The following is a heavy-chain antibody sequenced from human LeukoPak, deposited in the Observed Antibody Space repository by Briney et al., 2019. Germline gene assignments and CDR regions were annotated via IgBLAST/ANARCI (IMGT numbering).Heavy chain of an antibody. J-gene: IGHJ3*01. CDR3: ASAHCSGSSCFWGAFEF. D-gene: IGHD2-2*01. CDR2: MNPNSGNT. Sequence: GASVKVSCKASGYTFTNYDINWLRQATGQGPEWMGWMNPNSGNTGFAQKFQGRVALTRDTSITTAYMELSNLKSDDTAVYYWASAHCSGSSCFWGAFEFWGQGTLVTVSS. V-gene: IGHV1-8*03. CDR1: GYTFTNYD.